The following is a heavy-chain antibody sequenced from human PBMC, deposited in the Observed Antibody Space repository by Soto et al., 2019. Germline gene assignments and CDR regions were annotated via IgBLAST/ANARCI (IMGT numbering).Heavy chain of an antibody. CDR2: IWYDGSNK. CDR3: ARDVTATGMDV. V-gene: IGHV3-33*01. Sequence: LSLTCAASGFTFSSYGMHWVRQAPGKGLEWVAVIWYDGSNKYYADSVKGRFTISRDNSKNTLYLQMNSLRAEDTAVYYCARDVTATGMDVWGQGTTVTVSS. CDR1: GFTFSSYG. J-gene: IGHJ6*02. D-gene: IGHD6-25*01.